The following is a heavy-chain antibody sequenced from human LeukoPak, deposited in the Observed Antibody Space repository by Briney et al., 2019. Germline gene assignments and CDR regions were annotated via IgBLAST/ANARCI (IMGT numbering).Heavy chain of an antibody. CDR2: INHSGST. J-gene: IGHJ4*02. V-gene: IGHV4-34*01. Sequence: YPGGSLRLSCAASGFTFSDYYMSWIRQPPGKGLEWIGEINHSGSTNYNPSLKSRVTISVDTSKNQFSLKLSSVTAADTAVYYCARLVDCSGGSCYSFDYWGQGTLVTVSS. CDR1: GFTFSDYY. D-gene: IGHD2-15*01. CDR3: ARLVDCSGGSCYSFDY.